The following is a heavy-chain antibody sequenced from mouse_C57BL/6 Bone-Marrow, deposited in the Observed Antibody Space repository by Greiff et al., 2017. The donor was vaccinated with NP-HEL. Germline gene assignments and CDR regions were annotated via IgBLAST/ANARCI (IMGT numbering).Heavy chain of an antibody. CDR3: ARRGYYYGSSYVDYAMDY. J-gene: IGHJ4*01. V-gene: IGHV5-15*01. D-gene: IGHD1-1*01. CDR1: GFTFSDYG. CDR2: ISNLAYSI. Sequence: EVKLMESGGGLVQPGGSLKLSCAASGFTFSDYGMAWVRQAPRKGPEWVAFISNLAYSIYYADTVTGRFTISRENAKNTLYLEMSSLRSEDTAMYYCARRGYYYGSSYVDYAMDYWGQGTSVTVSS.